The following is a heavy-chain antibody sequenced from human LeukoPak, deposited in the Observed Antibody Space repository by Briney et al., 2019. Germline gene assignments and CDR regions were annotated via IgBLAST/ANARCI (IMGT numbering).Heavy chain of an antibody. D-gene: IGHD1-14*01. CDR2: TQKDGNEE. CDR3: ARGNPNRNALDL. Sequence: GGSLRLSCAASGFTLNSYLMSWVRQAPGGGLEWVANTQKDGNEENYLNSVKGRFTVSRDNAKTSMYLQMSRRRGEDTDVYYCARGNPNRNALDLWGRGTMVSISS. J-gene: IGHJ3*01. V-gene: IGHV3-7*01. CDR1: GFTLNSYL.